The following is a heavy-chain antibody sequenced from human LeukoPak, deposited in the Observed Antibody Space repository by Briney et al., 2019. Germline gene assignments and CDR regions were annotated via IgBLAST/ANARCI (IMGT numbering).Heavy chain of an antibody. CDR3: ARTREVVGCSGGSCYYYYYMDV. J-gene: IGHJ6*03. D-gene: IGHD2-15*01. CDR1: GGSISSGGYY. Sequence: PSETLSLTCTVSGGSISSGGYYWSWIRQHPGKGLEWIGYIYYSGSTYYNPSLKSRVTISVDTSKNQFSLKLSSVTAADTAVYYCARTREVVGCSGGSCYYYYYMDVWGKGTTVTVSS. CDR2: IYYSGST. V-gene: IGHV4-31*03.